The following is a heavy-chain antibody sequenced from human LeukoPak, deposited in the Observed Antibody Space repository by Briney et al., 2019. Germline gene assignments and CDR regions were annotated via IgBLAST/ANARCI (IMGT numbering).Heavy chain of an antibody. D-gene: IGHD6-19*01. V-gene: IGHV4-59*08. CDR3: ARITGYSSGWHYYYYYGMDV. CDR2: IYYSGST. Sequence: SETLSLTCTVSGGSISSYYWSWIRQPPGKGLEWIGYIYYSGSTNYNPSLKSRVTISVDTSKNQFSLKLSSVTAADTAVYYCARITGYSSGWHYYYYYGMDVWGQGTTVTVSS. CDR1: GGSISSYY. J-gene: IGHJ6*02.